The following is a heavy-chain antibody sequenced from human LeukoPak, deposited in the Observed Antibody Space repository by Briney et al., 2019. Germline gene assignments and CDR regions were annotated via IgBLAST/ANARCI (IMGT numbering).Heavy chain of an antibody. Sequence: GGSLRLSCAASGFTFSSYGMHWVRQAPGKGLEWVAFIRYDGSNRYYADSVKGRFTISRDNSKNTLYLQMNSLRAEDTAVYYCAKVGQLTDALDIWGQGTMVTVSS. CDR1: GFTFSSYG. CDR3: AKVGQLTDALDI. V-gene: IGHV3-30*02. J-gene: IGHJ3*02. D-gene: IGHD5-18*01. CDR2: IRYDGSNR.